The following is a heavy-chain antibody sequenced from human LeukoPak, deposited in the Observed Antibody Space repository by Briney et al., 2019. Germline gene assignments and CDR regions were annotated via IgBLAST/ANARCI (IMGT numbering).Heavy chain of an antibody. J-gene: IGHJ4*02. Sequence: GGSLRLPCAASGFTFSSYAMSWVRQAPGKGLEWVSAISGSGGSTYYADSVKGRFTISRDNSKNTLYLQMNSLRAEDTAVYYCAKDGSYYYDSSGYYSFDYWGQGTLVTVSS. V-gene: IGHV3-23*01. CDR2: ISGSGGST. CDR1: GFTFSSYA. D-gene: IGHD3-22*01. CDR3: AKDGSYYYDSSGYYSFDY.